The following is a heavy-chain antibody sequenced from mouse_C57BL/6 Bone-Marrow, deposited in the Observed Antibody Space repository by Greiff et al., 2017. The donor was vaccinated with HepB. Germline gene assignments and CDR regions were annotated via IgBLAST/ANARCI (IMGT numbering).Heavy chain of an antibody. CDR1: GYTFTSYW. CDR3: ARYHHGSSQFAY. CDR2: INPSNGGT. Sequence: QVQLQQPGTELVKPGASVKLSCKASGYTFTSYWMHWVRQRPGQGLEWIGNINPSNGGTNYNEKFKSKATLTVDKSSSTAYMQLSSLTSEDSAVYYCARYHHGSSQFAYWGQGTLVTVSA. V-gene: IGHV1-53*01. D-gene: IGHD1-1*01. J-gene: IGHJ3*01.